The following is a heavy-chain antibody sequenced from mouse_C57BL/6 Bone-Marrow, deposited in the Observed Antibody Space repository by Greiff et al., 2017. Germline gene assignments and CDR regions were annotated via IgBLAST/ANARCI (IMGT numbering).Heavy chain of an antibody. CDR1: GYAFSSYW. CDR3: ARSKITTVVDYYAMDY. D-gene: IGHD1-1*01. CDR2: IYPGDGDT. J-gene: IGHJ4*01. Sequence: QVQLQQSGAELVKPGASVKISCKASGYAFSSYWMNWVKQRPGKGLEWIGQIYPGDGDTNYNGKFKGKATLTADKSSSTAYMQLSSLTSEDSAVYFCARSKITTVVDYYAMDYWGQGTSVTVSS. V-gene: IGHV1-80*01.